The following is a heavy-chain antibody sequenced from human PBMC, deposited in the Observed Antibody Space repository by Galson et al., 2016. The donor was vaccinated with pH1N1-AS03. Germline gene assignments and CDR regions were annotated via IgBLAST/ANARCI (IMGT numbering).Heavy chain of an antibody. J-gene: IGHJ4*02. CDR2: IHTTTGNP. CDR1: GYTFTDYP. D-gene: IGHD3-16*01. Sequence: SVKVSCKASGYTFTDYPMNWVRQAPGQGLEWMGWIHTTTGNPTYAQDFTGLFVFSFETSVSTAYLQITGLKAEDTAVYYCTRFANVSPYYLDQWGQGTLLTVSS. V-gene: IGHV7-4-1*02. CDR3: TRFANVSPYYLDQ.